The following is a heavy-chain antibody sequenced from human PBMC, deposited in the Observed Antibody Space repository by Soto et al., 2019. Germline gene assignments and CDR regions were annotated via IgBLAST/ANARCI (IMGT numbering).Heavy chain of an antibody. V-gene: IGHV4-31*03. J-gene: IGHJ4*02. CDR2: IYYSGST. CDR1: GGSISSGDYY. D-gene: IGHD2-2*01. CDR3: ARTKTSSTSFHVDY. Sequence: PSETLSLTCTVSGGSISSGDYYWTWIRHHPGKGLEWIGYIYYSGSTKHNPSLKSRITISVDTSKNQFSLKLNSVTAADTAVYYCARTKTSSTSFHVDYWGQGTQVPVSS.